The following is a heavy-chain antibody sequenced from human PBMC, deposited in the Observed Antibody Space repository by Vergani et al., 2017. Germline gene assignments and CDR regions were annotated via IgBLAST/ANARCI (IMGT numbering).Heavy chain of an antibody. CDR1: GYSISSGYY. J-gene: IGHJ4*02. Sequence: QVQLQESGPGLVKPSETLSLTCAVSGYSISSGYYWGWIRQPPGKGLEWIGSIYHSGSTYYNPSLKSRVTISVDTSKNQFSLKLSSVTAADTAVYYCASQDIVATNFDYWCQGTLVTVSS. CDR2: IYHSGST. V-gene: IGHV4-38-2*01. D-gene: IGHD5-12*01. CDR3: ASQDIVATNFDY.